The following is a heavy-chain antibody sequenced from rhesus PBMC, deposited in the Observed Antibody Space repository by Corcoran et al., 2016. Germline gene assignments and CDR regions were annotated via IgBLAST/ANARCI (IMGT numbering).Heavy chain of an antibody. Sequence: EVQLVETGGGLVQPGGSLKLSCAASGFTFSSYGLSWVRQAPGKGLEWVSAINSGGGSKYYEDSVKGRFTISRDNSKITLSLQMNSLRADDTAVYYCAKNTNFWTGYYLDYWGQGVLFTVSS. V-gene: IGHV3S5*01. CDR2: INSGGGSK. CDR3: AKNTNFWTGYYLDY. CDR1: GFTFSSYG. D-gene: IGHD3-3*01. J-gene: IGHJ4*01.